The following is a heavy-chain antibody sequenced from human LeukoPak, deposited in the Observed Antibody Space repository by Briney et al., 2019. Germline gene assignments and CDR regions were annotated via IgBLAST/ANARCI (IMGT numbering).Heavy chain of an antibody. CDR3: ARDAYSSSWYGVDY. CDR1: GFTVSSNY. V-gene: IGHV3-66*01. Sequence: GGSPRLSCAASGFTVSSNYMSWVRQAPGKGLEWVSVIYSGGSAYYADSVKGRFTISRDNSKNTLYLQMNSLRAEDTAVYYCARDAYSSSWYGVDYWGRGTLVTVSS. J-gene: IGHJ4*02. D-gene: IGHD6-13*01. CDR2: IYSGGSA.